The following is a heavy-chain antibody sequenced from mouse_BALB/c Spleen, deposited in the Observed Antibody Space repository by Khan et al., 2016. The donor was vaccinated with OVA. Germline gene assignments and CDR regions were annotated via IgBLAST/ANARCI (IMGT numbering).Heavy chain of an antibody. CDR1: GFTFSTYG. J-gene: IGHJ3*01. V-gene: IGHV5-6*01. CDR2: VSTGGHYT. CDR3: GRIAYDYVSEGFAY. Sequence: EVELVESGGDVVKPGGSLKLSCAASGFTFSTYGMSWVRQTPDKRLEWVATVSTGGHYTYYPDTVKGRFTISRDNAKNTLYLQMSSLKSEDTAMFYCGRIAYDYVSEGFAYWGQGTLVTVSA. D-gene: IGHD1-1*01.